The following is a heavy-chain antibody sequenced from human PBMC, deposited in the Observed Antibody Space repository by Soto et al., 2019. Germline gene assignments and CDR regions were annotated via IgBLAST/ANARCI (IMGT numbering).Heavy chain of an antibody. CDR2: ISWNSGSI. CDR1: GFTFDDYA. CDR3: AKEAIVLMVYGYFDL. Sequence: QPGGSLRLSCAACGFTFDDYAMHWVRQAPGKGLEWVSGISWNSGSIGYADSVKGRFTISRDNAKNSLYLQMNSLRAEDTALYYCAKEAIVLMVYGYFDLWGRGTLVTVSS. V-gene: IGHV3-9*01. J-gene: IGHJ2*01. D-gene: IGHD2-8*01.